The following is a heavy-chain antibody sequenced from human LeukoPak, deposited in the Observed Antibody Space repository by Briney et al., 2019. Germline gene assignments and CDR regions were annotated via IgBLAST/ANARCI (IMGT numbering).Heavy chain of an antibody. J-gene: IGHJ4*02. CDR2: MNPNSGGT. Sequence: ASVKVSCKTFGYTFTAYYIHWLRQAPGQGLEWMGWMNPNSGGTKYAQTFQGRVTLTRDTSISTASLELSSLTSDDTAVYFCARQGSNSSGRYPVDDWGQGTLVTVSS. D-gene: IGHD6-19*01. CDR1: GYTFTAYY. V-gene: IGHV1-2*02. CDR3: ARQGSNSSGRYPVDD.